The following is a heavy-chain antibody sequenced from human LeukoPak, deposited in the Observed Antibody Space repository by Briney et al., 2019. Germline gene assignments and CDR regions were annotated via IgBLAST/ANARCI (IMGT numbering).Heavy chain of an antibody. V-gene: IGHV1-2*02. J-gene: IGHJ3*02. CDR3: AREPGSHRSTSCFDAFDI. CDR2: INPNSGGT. CDR1: GYTFTGYY. Sequence: ASVKVSCKASGYTFTGYYMHWVRQAPGQGLEWMGWINPNSGGTNYAQKFQGRVTMTTDTSTSTAYMELRSLRSDDTAVYYCAREPGSHRSTSCFDAFDIWGQGTMVTVSS. D-gene: IGHD2-2*01.